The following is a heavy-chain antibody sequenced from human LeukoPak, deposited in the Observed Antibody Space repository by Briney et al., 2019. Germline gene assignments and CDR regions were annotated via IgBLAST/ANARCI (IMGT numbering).Heavy chain of an antibody. D-gene: IGHD3-16*01. Sequence: GGSLRLSCAASGFTFSSYAMSWVRQAPGKGLEWVSAISGSGGSTYYADSVKGRSTISRDNSKNTLYLQMNSLRAEDTAVYYCAKSAGYDYVWGSADFDYWGQGTLVTVSS. V-gene: IGHV3-23*01. CDR2: ISGSGGST. CDR1: GFTFSSYA. J-gene: IGHJ4*02. CDR3: AKSAGYDYVWGSADFDY.